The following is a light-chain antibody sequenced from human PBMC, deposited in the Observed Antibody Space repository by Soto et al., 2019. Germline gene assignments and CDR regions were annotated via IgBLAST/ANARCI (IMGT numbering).Light chain of an antibody. CDR2: AAS. J-gene: IGKJ2*01. CDR3: QQYKTYPYT. Sequence: DIQMTQSPSSLSASVGDRATITCRASQDIGTWLAWYQQIPQRAPKSLIDAASSLQSGVPSRFSGSGCGTDFTLNISSMQAEDFGHYDCQQYKTYPYTFGQGTKLEIK. V-gene: IGKV1D-16*01. CDR1: QDIGTW.